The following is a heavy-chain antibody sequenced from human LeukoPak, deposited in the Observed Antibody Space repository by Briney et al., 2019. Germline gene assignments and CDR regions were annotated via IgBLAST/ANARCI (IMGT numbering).Heavy chain of an antibody. CDR2: IYTSGSP. J-gene: IGHJ4*02. Sequence: PSQTLSLTCTVSGGSISSGSYYWSWIRQPAGKGLEWIGHIYTSGSPTYNPSLKSRVTISIDTSKNQFSLKLSSVTAADTAVYYCARHRIAVAGTSHYFDYWGQGTLVTVSS. V-gene: IGHV4-61*09. D-gene: IGHD6-19*01. CDR3: ARHRIAVAGTSHYFDY. CDR1: GGSISSGSYY.